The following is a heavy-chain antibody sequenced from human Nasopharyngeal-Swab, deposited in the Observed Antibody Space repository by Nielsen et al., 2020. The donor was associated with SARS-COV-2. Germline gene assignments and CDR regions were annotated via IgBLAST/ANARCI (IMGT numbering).Heavy chain of an antibody. D-gene: IGHD6-19*01. Sequence: WIRKRPGKGLEWVSYISSSDSTTYYADSVKGRFTISRDNAKNSLYLQMNSLRVEDTGVYYCARADSSGWFFSDWGRGTPVTVSS. CDR3: ARADSSGWFFSD. J-gene: IGHJ4*02. V-gene: IGHV3-48*03. CDR2: ISSSDSTT.